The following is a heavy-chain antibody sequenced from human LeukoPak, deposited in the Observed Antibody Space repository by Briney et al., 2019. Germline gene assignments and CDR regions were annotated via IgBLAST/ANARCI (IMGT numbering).Heavy chain of an antibody. D-gene: IGHD4-23*01. CDR2: IYYSGST. Sequence: SETLSLTCTVSGGSISSYYWSWIRQPPGKGLEWIGYIYYSGSTNYNPSLKSRVTISVDTSKNQFSLKLSSVTAADTAVYYCASRDYGGNAPFDYWGQGTLVTVSS. CDR3: ASRDYGGNAPFDY. V-gene: IGHV4-59*08. J-gene: IGHJ4*02. CDR1: GGSISSYY.